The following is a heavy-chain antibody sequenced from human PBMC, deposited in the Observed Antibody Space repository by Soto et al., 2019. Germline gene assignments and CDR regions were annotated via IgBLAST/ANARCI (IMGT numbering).Heavy chain of an antibody. CDR3: ARERITIFGVVIRYFDY. CDR2: IKRNGSEK. J-gene: IGHJ4*02. D-gene: IGHD3-3*01. Sequence: GGSLRLSCAASGFTFSSYEMNWVRQAPGNGLEWVANIKRNGSEKYYVDSVKGRFTISRDNAKNSLYLQMNSLRAEDTVVYYCARERITIFGVVIRYFDYWGQGTLVTVSS. V-gene: IGHV3-7*01. CDR1: GFTFSSYE.